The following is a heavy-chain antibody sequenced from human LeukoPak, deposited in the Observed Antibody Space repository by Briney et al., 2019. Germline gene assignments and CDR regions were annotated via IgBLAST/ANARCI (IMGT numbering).Heavy chain of an antibody. Sequence: SETLSLTCTVSGVSISSYYWSWIRQPAGKGLEWFGYIYDSGTTNYNPSLKSRVTISVDTSKNQFSLKLSSVTAADTAVYFCARVSWFPGTSYYYMDVWGKGTTVTVSS. CDR2: IYDSGTT. V-gene: IGHV4-59*01. J-gene: IGHJ6*03. CDR1: GVSISSYY. CDR3: ARVSWFPGTSYYYMDV. D-gene: IGHD1-1*01.